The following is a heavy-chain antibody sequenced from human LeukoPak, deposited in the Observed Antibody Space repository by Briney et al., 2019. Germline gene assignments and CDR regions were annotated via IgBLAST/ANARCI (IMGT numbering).Heavy chain of an antibody. Sequence: SETLSLTCTVSGGSISSYYWSWIRQPPGKGLEWIGYIYYSGSTNYNPSLKSRVTISVDTSKNQFSLKLSSVTAADTAVYYCARDLSAARPGRGWFDPWGQGTLVTVSS. D-gene: IGHD6-6*01. CDR2: IYYSGST. CDR1: GGSISSYY. CDR3: ARDLSAARPGRGWFDP. J-gene: IGHJ5*02. V-gene: IGHV4-59*01.